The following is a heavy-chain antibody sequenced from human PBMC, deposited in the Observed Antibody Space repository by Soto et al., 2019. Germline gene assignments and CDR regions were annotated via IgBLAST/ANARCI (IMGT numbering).Heavy chain of an antibody. CDR3: AKDYGDFQGYDGFDV. CDR1: GFGFNYYA. V-gene: IGHV3-23*01. CDR2: VSASGAKT. Sequence: QLLESGGGLVHPAGSLRLSCAASGFGFNYYAMTWVRQVAGKGLEWVSSVSASGAKTRYADSVKGRFTISRDNAKNTLHLQMNGLRAEDSATYCCAKDYGDFQGYDGFDVWGHGTMVTVSS. D-gene: IGHD4-17*01. J-gene: IGHJ3*01.